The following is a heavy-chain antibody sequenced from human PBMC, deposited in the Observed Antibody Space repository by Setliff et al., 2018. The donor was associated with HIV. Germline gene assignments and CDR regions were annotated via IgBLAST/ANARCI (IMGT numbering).Heavy chain of an antibody. CDR2: IYTTGGT. V-gene: IGHV4-61*02. J-gene: IGHJ4*02. Sequence: SETLSLTCTVSGGSISSGFYYWSWIRQPAGKGLEWIGRIYTTGGTNYNPSLKSRVTISVDTSNNQLFLKVSSVTAADTAVYYCARFRGVHSSSLLDSWGQGTLVTVSS. CDR1: GGSISSGFYY. CDR3: ARFRGVHSSSLLDS. D-gene: IGHD6-6*01.